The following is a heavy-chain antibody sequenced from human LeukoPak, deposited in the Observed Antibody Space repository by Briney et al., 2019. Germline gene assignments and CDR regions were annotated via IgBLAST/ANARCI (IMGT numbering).Heavy chain of an antibody. CDR3: ARSKYYFDY. D-gene: IGHD2/OR15-2a*01. J-gene: IGHJ4*02. V-gene: IGHV4-59*01. CDR1: GGSICSYY. CDR2: IYYSGTT. Sequence: SETLSLTCTVSGGSICSYYWSWIRQPPGKGLEWIGYIYYSGTTNYNPSLKSRVTMSVDTSKKQFSLKLSSVTAADTAVYYCARSKYYFDYWGQGTLVTVSS.